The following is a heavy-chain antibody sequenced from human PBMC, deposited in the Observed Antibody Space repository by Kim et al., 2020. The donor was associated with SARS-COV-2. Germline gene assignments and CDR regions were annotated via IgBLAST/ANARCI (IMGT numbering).Heavy chain of an antibody. D-gene: IGHD2-2*02. Sequence: SETLSLTCTVSGGSISSYYWSWIRQPPGKGLEWIGYIYYSGSTNYNPSLKSRVTISVDTSKNQFYLKLSSVTAADTAVYYCARGSSRDIVVVPAAIGFDYWGQGTPVTVSS. CDR1: GGSISSYY. CDR2: IYYSGST. V-gene: IGHV4-59*01. CDR3: ARGSSRDIVVVPAAIGFDY. J-gene: IGHJ4*02.